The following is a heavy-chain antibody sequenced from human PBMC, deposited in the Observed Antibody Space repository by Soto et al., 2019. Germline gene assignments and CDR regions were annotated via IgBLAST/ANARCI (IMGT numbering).Heavy chain of an antibody. D-gene: IGHD6-19*01. CDR1: SGSYSGLF. CDR2: VGHLGAT. Sequence: QVQMHQWGAGLLKPSETLSLTCVVQSGSYSGLFWTWIRQSPGKGLEWIGEVGHLGATKYNPSLESRVTISLDTSKKPCSLRLKSVTSADTALYYCARWNSGWYFQHWGQGTHVTVSS. J-gene: IGHJ1*01. CDR3: ARWNSGWYFQH. V-gene: IGHV4-34*01.